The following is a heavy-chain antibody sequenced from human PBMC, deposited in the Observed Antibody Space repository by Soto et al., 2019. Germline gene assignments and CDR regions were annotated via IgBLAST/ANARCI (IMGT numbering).Heavy chain of an antibody. CDR1: GFNFDKYA. CDR2: ISGHGGST. D-gene: IGHD2-15*01. CDR3: ARYPQEVLSQHFDY. V-gene: IGHV3-23*01. J-gene: IGHJ4*02. Sequence: GGSLRLSCSTSGFNFDKYAMSWVRQAPGKGLEWVSSISGHGGSTWYADSVKGRFTIARDNSKNTLYLEMNSLRAQDTALYYCARYPQEVLSQHFDYWGKGTLVTVSS.